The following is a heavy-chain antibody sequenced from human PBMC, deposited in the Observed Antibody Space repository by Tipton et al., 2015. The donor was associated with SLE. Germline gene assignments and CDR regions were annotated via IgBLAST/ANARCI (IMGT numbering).Heavy chain of an antibody. CDR1: GCTFTSHG. D-gene: IGHD3-22*01. CDR2: ISAYNGNT. CDR3: ARPHSYYYDSSGYYPN. Sequence: QSGPEVKKPGASVKVSCKASGCTFTSHGISWVRQAPGQGLEWMGWISAYNGNTNYAQKLQGRVTMTTDTSTSTAYMELRSLRSDDTAVYYCARPHSYYYDSSGYYPNWGQGTLVTVSS. J-gene: IGHJ4*02. V-gene: IGHV1-18*01.